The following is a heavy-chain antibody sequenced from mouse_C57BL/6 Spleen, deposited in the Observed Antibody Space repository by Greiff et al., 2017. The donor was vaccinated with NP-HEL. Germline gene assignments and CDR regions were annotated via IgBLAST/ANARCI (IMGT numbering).Heavy chain of an antibody. D-gene: IGHD1-1*01. V-gene: IGHV1-80*01. Sequence: QVQLQQSGAELVKPGASVKISCKASGYAFSSYWMNWVKQRPGKGLEWIGQIYPGDGDTNYNGKFKGKATLTADKSSSTAYMQLSSLTSEDSAVYFCARYPTITTVVATGDYFDYWGQGTTLTVSS. CDR2: IYPGDGDT. CDR1: GYAFSSYW. CDR3: ARYPTITTVVATGDYFDY. J-gene: IGHJ2*01.